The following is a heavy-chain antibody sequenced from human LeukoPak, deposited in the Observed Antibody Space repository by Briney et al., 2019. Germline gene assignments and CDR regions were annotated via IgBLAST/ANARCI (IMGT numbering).Heavy chain of an antibody. V-gene: IGHV3-30-3*01. J-gene: IGHJ4*02. CDR2: ISYDGSNK. CDR3: ARDLGEEWLVEYYFDY. CDR1: GFTFSSYA. D-gene: IGHD6-19*01. Sequence: SGGSLRLSCAASGFTFSSYAMHWVRKAPGKGLEWVAVISYDGSNKYYADSVKGRFTISRDNSKNTLYLQMNSLRAEDTAVYYCARDLGEEWLVEYYFDYWGQGTLVTVSS.